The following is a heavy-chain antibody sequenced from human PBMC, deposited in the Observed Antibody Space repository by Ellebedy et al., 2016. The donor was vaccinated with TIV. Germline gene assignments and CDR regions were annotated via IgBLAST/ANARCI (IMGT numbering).Heavy chain of an antibody. Sequence: GESLKISCVASGFSFSTHYMTWVRQAPGKGLEWLAKINPDGSGADYVDAVNGRFTLSRDNTKNSLYLQMNSLRDEDTAVYYCAKEEWWLFDYWGQGTVVTVSS. CDR3: AKEEWWLFDY. CDR2: INPDGSGA. V-gene: IGHV3-7*04. CDR1: GFSFSTHY. D-gene: IGHD2-15*01. J-gene: IGHJ4*02.